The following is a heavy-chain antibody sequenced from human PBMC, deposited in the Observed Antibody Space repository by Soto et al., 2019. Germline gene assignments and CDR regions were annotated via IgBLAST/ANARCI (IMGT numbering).Heavy chain of an antibody. CDR3: AISTDGGSGSYYIRGGYYFDY. V-gene: IGHV3-21*01. CDR1: GFTFSSYS. CDR2: ISSSGSYI. Sequence: EVQLVESGGGLVKPGGSLRLSCAASGFTFSSYSMNWVRQAPGKGLEWVSSISSSGSYIYYADSLKGRFTNSRDNAKNSLYLQMKSLRAEDTAVYYCAISTDGGSGSYYIRGGYYFDYWGQGTLVTVSS. D-gene: IGHD3-10*01. J-gene: IGHJ4*02.